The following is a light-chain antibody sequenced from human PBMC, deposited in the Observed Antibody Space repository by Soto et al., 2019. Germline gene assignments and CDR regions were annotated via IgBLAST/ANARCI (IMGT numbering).Light chain of an antibody. CDR2: GAS. CDR1: QTVTINY. V-gene: IGKV3-20*01. CDR3: QQYGSSPGT. J-gene: IGKJ1*01. Sequence: EMVLKQYPGTLSSSPGERATLSCRASQTVTINYLAWYQQKPGQAPRLLFFGASIRATGLPDRFSGGGSGTDFTLTISILEPEDFAVYYCQQYGSSPGTFGQGTKVDIK.